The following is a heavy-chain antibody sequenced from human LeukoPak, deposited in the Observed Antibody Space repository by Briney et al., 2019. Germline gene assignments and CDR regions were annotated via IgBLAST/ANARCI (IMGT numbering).Heavy chain of an antibody. J-gene: IGHJ5*02. CDR3: ARPSLGQFDP. CDR1: GGSFSGYY. Sequence: SATLSLTCAVYGGSFSGYYWSWIRQPPGKGLEWIGEINHSGSTNYNPSLKSRVTISVDTSKNQFSLKLSSVTAADTAVYYCARPSLGQFDPWGQGTLVTVSS. D-gene: IGHD3-16*02. V-gene: IGHV4-34*01. CDR2: INHSGST.